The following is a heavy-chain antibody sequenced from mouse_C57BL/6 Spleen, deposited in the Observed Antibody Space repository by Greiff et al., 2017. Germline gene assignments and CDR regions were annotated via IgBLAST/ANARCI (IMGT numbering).Heavy chain of an antibody. CDR3: ATCCDDDDGFDY. V-gene: IGHV14-2*01. Sequence: LVESGAELVKPGASVKLSCTASGFTFKDYCMPWVKQRTEQGLEWIGEIDPGGGSTKYAAKFQGKATVTEDTSSNTAYLQLSSLTSEDSAVYYGATCCDDDDGFDYWGQGTLVTVSA. CDR2: IDPGGGST. D-gene: IGHD2-4*01. J-gene: IGHJ3*01. CDR1: GFTFKDYC.